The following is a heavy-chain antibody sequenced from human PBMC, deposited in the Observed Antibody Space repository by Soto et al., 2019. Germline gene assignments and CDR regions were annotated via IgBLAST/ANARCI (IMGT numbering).Heavy chain of an antibody. J-gene: IGHJ4*02. CDR1: GFTFTLHY. CDR3: ARERYSFDY. CDR2: VNAGDGSA. Sequence: QVQLVQSGAEVTEPGASVKVSCKTFGFTFTLHYIHWVRQAPGQGLEWMGMVNAGDGSATYAREFRDKVSMTWDTSSSTVYLDLNSLKSDDTAIYYCARERYSFDYWGQGTLVSVSP. D-gene: IGHD5-12*01. V-gene: IGHV1-46*01.